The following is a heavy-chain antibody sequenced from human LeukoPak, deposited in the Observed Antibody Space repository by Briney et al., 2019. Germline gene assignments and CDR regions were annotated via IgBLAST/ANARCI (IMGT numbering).Heavy chain of an antibody. CDR2: ISSSGSTI. J-gene: IGHJ5*02. CDR3: ARDRGSGSYSSWFDP. CDR1: GFTFSDYY. Sequence: GGSLRLSCAASGFTFSDYYMSWIRQAPGRGLEWVSYISSSGSTIYYADSVKGRFTISRDNAKNSLYLQMNSLRAEDTAVYYCARDRGSGSYSSWFDPWGQGTLVTVSS. D-gene: IGHD3-10*01. V-gene: IGHV3-11*01.